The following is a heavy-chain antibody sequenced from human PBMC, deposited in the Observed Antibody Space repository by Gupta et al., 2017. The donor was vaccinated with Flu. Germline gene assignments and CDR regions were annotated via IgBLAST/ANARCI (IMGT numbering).Heavy chain of an antibody. Sequence: QVQLVQSGAEVKKPGASVKVSCKASGYTFTSYDINWVRQATGQGLEWMGWMNPNSGNTGYAQKCHGRVTMTRDTSISTAYMELNSLRSEDTAVYYCVRDIAVAGHWGQGTLATVSS. J-gene: IGHJ4*02. CDR3: VRDIAVAGH. V-gene: IGHV1-8*01. CDR1: GYTFTSYD. D-gene: IGHD6-19*01. CDR2: MNPNSGNT.